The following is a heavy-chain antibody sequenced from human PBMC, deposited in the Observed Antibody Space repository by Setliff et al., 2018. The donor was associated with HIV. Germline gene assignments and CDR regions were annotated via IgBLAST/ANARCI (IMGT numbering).Heavy chain of an antibody. CDR2: IIPIFGTA. Sequence: SVKVSCKASGGTFSSYAISWVRQAPGQGLEWMGGIIPIFGTANYAQKFQGRVTITADESTSTAYMELSSLRSEDTAVYYCARDAGYYVWGSYRYFDLWGRGTLVTVSS. V-gene: IGHV1-69*13. CDR3: ARDAGYYVWGSYRYFDL. D-gene: IGHD3-16*01. J-gene: IGHJ2*01. CDR1: GGTFSSYA.